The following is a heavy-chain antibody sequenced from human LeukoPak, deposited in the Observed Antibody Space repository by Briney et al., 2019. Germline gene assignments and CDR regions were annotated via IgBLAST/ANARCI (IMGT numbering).Heavy chain of an antibody. CDR2: INSDGSNR. CDR3: ASASSHRIAAGGDY. J-gene: IGHJ4*02. D-gene: IGHD6-13*01. CDR1: GFTFNNYW. Sequence: SGGSLRLSCAASGFTFNNYWMHWVRQAPGKGLVWVSRINSDGSNRNYADSVKGRFTISRDNAKNTLYLQMNSLRAEDTAVYYCASASSHRIAAGGDYWGQGTLVTVPS. V-gene: IGHV3-74*01.